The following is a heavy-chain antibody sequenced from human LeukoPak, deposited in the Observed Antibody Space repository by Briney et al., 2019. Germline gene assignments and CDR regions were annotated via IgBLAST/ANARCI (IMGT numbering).Heavy chain of an antibody. V-gene: IGHV3-9*01. D-gene: IGHD6-13*01. J-gene: IGHJ4*02. CDR3: AKDKSVGSWFDY. Sequence: GRSLRLSCAASGFTFDDYAMHWVRQAPGKGLEWVSGISWNSGSIGYADSVKGRFTISRDNAKNSLYLQMNSLRAEDTALYYCAKDKSVGSWFDYWGQGTLVTVSS. CDR2: ISWNSGSI. CDR1: GFTFDDYA.